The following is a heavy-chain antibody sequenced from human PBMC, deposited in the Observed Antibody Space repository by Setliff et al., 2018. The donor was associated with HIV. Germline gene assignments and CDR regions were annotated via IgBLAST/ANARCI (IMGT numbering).Heavy chain of an antibody. D-gene: IGHD6-13*01. CDR1: GYTFTSYG. CDR2: ISAYNGYT. CDR3: AREGSIAAAGTELGY. Sequence: ASVKVSCKASGYTFTSYGITWVRQAPGQGLEWMGWISAYNGYTNYAQKLQGRVTMTTDTSTSTAYMELRSLRSDDTAMYYCAREGSIAAAGTELGYWGQGTLVTVSS. J-gene: IGHJ4*02. V-gene: IGHV1-18*01.